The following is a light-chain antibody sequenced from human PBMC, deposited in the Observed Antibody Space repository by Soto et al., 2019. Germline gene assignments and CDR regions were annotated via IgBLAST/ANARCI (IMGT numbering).Light chain of an antibody. CDR3: SSYTSSSTLEV. CDR1: SSDVGGYNY. J-gene: IGLJ3*02. V-gene: IGLV2-14*01. CDR2: EVS. Sequence: QSALTQPASVSGSPGQSITISCTGTSSDVGGYNYVSWYQQHPGKAPKLMIYEVSNRPSGVSNRFSGSKPGNTASLTISGPQAEDEADYYCSSYTSSSTLEVFGGGTKLTVL.